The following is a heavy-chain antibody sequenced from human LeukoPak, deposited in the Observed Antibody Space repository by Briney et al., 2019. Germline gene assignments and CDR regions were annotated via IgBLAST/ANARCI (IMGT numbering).Heavy chain of an antibody. CDR2: IYYSGST. CDR1: GVSISSYY. D-gene: IGHD6-19*01. V-gene: IGHV4-59*01. Sequence: SETLSLTCTVSGVSISSYYWSWIRQPPGKGLEWIGYIYYSGSTNYNPSLKSRVTISVDTSKNQFSLKLSSVTAADTAVYYCARVGSSGWYYYYYGMDVWGQGTTVTVSS. J-gene: IGHJ6*02. CDR3: ARVGSSGWYYYYYGMDV.